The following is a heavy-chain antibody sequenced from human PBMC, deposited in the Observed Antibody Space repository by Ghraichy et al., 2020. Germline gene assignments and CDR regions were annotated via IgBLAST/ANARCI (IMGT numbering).Heavy chain of an antibody. Sequence: SGPTLVKPTETLTLTCSVSGFSLSNTRMGVNWIRQPPGKALEWLAHIFSNDEKSYSTSLKSRLTISKDTSKSQVVLTMTNMDPVDTATYYCARIHVLLYDNSGYPAAGFDYWGQGTLVTVSS. V-gene: IGHV2-26*02. CDR3: ARIHVLLYDNSGYPAAGFDY. J-gene: IGHJ4*02. CDR2: IFSNDEK. CDR1: GFSLSNTRMG. D-gene: IGHD3-22*01.